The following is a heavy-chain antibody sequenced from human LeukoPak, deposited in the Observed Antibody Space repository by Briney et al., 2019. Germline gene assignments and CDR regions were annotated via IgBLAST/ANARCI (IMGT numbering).Heavy chain of an antibody. J-gene: IGHJ6*03. CDR1: GFTFSSYA. Sequence: PGGSLRLSCAASGFTFSSYAMSWVRQAPGKGLEWVSAISGSGGSTYYADSVKGRFTISRDNSKNTLYLQMNNLRAEDTAVYYCAKGVSSSSLISYYYYMDVWGKGTTVTVSS. CDR3: AKGVSSSSLISYYYYMDV. V-gene: IGHV3-23*01. CDR2: ISGSGGST. D-gene: IGHD6-6*01.